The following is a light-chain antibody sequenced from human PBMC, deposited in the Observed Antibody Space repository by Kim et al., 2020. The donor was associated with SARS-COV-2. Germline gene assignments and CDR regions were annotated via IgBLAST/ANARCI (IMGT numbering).Light chain of an antibody. CDR1: QGISSY. CDR3: QQYYTYPLT. V-gene: IGKV1-8*01. Sequence: ASTGDRVTITCRASQGISSYLAWYQQKPGKAPKLLIYAASTLQSGVPSRFSGSGSGTDFTLTISCLQSEDFATYYCQQYYTYPLTFGGGTKVDIK. CDR2: AAS. J-gene: IGKJ4*01.